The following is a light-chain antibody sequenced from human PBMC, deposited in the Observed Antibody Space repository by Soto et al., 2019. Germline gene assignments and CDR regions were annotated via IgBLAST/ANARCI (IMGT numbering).Light chain of an antibody. J-gene: IGKJ5*01. CDR1: QNINNY. Sequence: DIHMTQSPSSLSAAVGDRVTITFQASQNINNYLNWHQQKPGRAPKLLIYDASNLEAGVPSRFRGSGSGTDFTFTISRLQPEDIATYYCQQYENLPTFGQGTRLEV. CDR2: DAS. V-gene: IGKV1-33*01. CDR3: QQYENLPT.